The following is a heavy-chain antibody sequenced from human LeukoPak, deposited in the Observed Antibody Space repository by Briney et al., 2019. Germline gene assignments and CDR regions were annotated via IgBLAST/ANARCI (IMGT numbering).Heavy chain of an antibody. CDR1: GFTFSSSA. V-gene: IGHV3-23*01. D-gene: IGHD2-15*01. CDR2: ISNNGGYT. CDR3: AKQLGYCSDGSCYFPY. Sequence: GGSLRLSCAATGFTFSSSAMSWVRQAPGKGLEWVAAISNNGGYTYYADSVQGRFTISRDNSKSTLCLQMNSLRAEDTAVYYCAKQLGYCSDGSCYFPYWGQGTLVTVSS. J-gene: IGHJ4*02.